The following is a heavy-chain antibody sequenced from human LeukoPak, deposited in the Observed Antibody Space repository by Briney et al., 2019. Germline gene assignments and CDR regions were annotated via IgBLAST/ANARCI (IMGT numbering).Heavy chain of an antibody. CDR3: AKPKGGFDY. Sequence: GGSLRLSCAASGFGFSDYYMNWIRQAPGKGLEWVSYISGSGSVTYLADSVKGRFTVSKDSARNPLYLQMNSLRAEDTAVYYCAKPKGGFDYWGQGTLVTVSS. D-gene: IGHD3-16*01. CDR2: ISGSGSVT. V-gene: IGHV3-11*01. CDR1: GFGFSDYY. J-gene: IGHJ4*02.